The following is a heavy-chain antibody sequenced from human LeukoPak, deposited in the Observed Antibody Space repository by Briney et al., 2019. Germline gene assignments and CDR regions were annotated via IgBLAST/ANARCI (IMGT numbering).Heavy chain of an antibody. CDR1: GFTVCSNY. CDR2: IYSGGST. V-gene: IGHV3-53*01. D-gene: IGHD2-2*01. Sequence: SLSLSCAASGFTVCSNYMGWVREAPGKGLEWVSVIYSGGSTYYADSVKGRFTISRDNSKNTLYLQMNSLRAEDTAVYYCARGVGYCSSTSCEDAFDIWGQGTMVTVSS. J-gene: IGHJ3*02. CDR3: ARGVGYCSSTSCEDAFDI.